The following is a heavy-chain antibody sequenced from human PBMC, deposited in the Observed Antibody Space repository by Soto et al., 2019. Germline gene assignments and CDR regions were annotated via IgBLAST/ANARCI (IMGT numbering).Heavy chain of an antibody. CDR1: GYMFITHG. J-gene: IGHJ4*02. Sequence: GASVKVSCKASGYMFITHGISWVRQAPGQGLEWMGWVSAYSGNTDYAQKFQGRVTMTRDTSTSTAYMELRSLTSDDTAVYYCAREKWSEALDYWGQGTLVTVSS. V-gene: IGHV1-18*01. CDR3: AREKWSEALDY. CDR2: VSAYSGNT. D-gene: IGHD3-3*01.